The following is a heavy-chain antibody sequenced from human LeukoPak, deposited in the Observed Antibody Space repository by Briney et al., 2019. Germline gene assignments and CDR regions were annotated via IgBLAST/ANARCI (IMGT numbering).Heavy chain of an antibody. CDR2: ISAWGDNT. CDR1: GFTFSSYG. CDR3: AKDGGTVTSYYFDS. J-gene: IGHJ4*02. V-gene: IGHV3-23*01. Sequence: PGGSLRLSCAASGFTFSSYGMRWVRQAPGKGLEWVSGISAWGDNTYSADSVRGRFTISRDNSKNTLYLQMNSLRVEDTAVYYCAKDGGTVTSYYFDSWGLGTLVTVSS. D-gene: IGHD4-11*01.